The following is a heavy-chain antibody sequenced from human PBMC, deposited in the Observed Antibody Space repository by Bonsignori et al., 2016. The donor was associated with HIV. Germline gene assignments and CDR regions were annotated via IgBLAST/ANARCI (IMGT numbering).Heavy chain of an antibody. CDR2: INQNGFT. D-gene: IGHD4-23*01. J-gene: IGHJ4*02. Sequence: QVQLQQWDTGLLKPSETLSLTCAVVGGSLSGSFWSWIRQAPGKGLEWIGEINQNGFTYYNPSLKTRVTISIDTSKNHLSLNLTSVTAADTAVYYCVRRTVVIPRARGFESWGQGTLVTVSS. V-gene: IGHV4-34*01. CDR1: GGSLSGSF. CDR3: VRRTVVIPRARGFES.